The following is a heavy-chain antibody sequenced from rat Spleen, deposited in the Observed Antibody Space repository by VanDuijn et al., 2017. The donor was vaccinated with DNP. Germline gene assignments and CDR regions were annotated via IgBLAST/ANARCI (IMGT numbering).Heavy chain of an antibody. CDR3: ATGVYGGYEDWFAN. V-gene: IGHV5S13*01. CDR1: GFTFSKYG. Sequence: EVHLVESGGGLVQPGRSLKLSCVASGFTFSKYGMAWVRQAPTKGLEWVASIRTSGEYSHYRDSVKGRFTISRDNAKDTKYLQMDSLRPEDTATYYCATGVYGGYEDWFANWGRGTLVTVSS. D-gene: IGHD1-11*01. CDR2: IRTSGEYS. J-gene: IGHJ3*01.